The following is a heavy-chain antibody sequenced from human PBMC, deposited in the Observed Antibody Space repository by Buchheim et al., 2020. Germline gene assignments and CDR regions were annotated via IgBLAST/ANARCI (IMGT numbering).Heavy chain of an antibody. V-gene: IGHV4-31*03. CDR3: AREVYCTSASCPLGY. D-gene: IGHD2-15*01. CDR2: IYYSGST. CDR1: GGFISSGGYY. J-gene: IGHJ4*02. Sequence: QVQLQESGPGLVKPSQTLSLTCTLSGGFISSGGYYWSWLRQHPGKGLEWIGYIYYSGSTDYNPSLKSRATISLETSKNQFSLKLSAVTAADTAVYYCAREVYCTSASCPLGYWGQGTL.